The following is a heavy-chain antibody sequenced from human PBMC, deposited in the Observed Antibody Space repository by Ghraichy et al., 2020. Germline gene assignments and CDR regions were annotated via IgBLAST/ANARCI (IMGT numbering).Heavy chain of an antibody. CDR1: GFTFSSYS. Sequence: GGSLRLSCAGSGFTFSSYSMNWVRQAPGKGLEWVSYISSNSSTIYYADSVKGRFTISRDNAKNSLYLQMNSLRDEDTAGYYCARDPRYDSPPYYFDYWGQGTLVTVSS. D-gene: IGHD3-16*01. J-gene: IGHJ4*02. CDR2: ISSNSSTI. CDR3: ARDPRYDSPPYYFDY. V-gene: IGHV3-48*02.